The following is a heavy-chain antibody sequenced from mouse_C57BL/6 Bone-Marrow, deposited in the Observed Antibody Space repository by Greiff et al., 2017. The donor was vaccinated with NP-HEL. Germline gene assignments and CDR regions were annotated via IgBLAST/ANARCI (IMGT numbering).Heavy chain of an antibody. D-gene: IGHD2-4*01. CDR2: IYPGSGST. CDR3: AKIYYDYLYAMDY. J-gene: IGHJ4*01. Sequence: QVQLQQPGAELVKPGASVKMSCKASGYTFTSYWITWVKQRPGQGLEWIGDIYPGSGSTNYNEKFKSKATLTVDTSSSTAYMQLSSLTSEDSAVYYCAKIYYDYLYAMDYWGQGTSVTVSS. V-gene: IGHV1-55*01. CDR1: GYTFTSYW.